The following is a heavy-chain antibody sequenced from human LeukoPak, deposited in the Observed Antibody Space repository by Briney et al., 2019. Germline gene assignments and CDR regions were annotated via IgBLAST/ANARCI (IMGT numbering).Heavy chain of an antibody. CDR1: GYTFTSYG. Sequence: ASVKVSCKASGYTFTSYGISWVRQAPGQGLQGMGWISGYIGSTNYARKFQGRVSMTTDTSTSTVYMELRSLRSDDTAVYYCARDNSVGDYAWWFDPWGQGTLVTVSS. D-gene: IGHD1-26*01. J-gene: IGHJ5*02. CDR2: ISGYIGST. CDR3: ARDNSVGDYAWWFDP. V-gene: IGHV1-18*01.